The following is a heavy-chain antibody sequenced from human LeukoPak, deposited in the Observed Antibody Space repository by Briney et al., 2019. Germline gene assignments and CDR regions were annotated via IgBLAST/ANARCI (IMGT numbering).Heavy chain of an antibody. CDR1: GFTFSTYT. Sequence: GGSLRLSCAASGFTFSTYTMNWVRQAPGKGLEWVSSIDNSGRTMYYADSVKGRFTISRDNAKNSLCLQMNSLRAEDTAVYYCVRGDSRDYWGQGTLVTVSS. V-gene: IGHV3-21*01. CDR3: VRGDSRDY. D-gene: IGHD3-22*01. J-gene: IGHJ4*02. CDR2: IDNSGRTM.